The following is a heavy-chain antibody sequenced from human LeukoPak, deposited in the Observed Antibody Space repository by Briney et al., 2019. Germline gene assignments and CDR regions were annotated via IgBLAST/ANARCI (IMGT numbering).Heavy chain of an antibody. D-gene: IGHD5-12*01. Sequence: ASLKVSCKASGYTFTSYDINWVRQATGQGLEWMGWMNPNSGNTGYAQKFQGRVTMTRNTSISTAYMELSSLRSEDTAVYYCARVGIVATMPEEYYYYYYGMDVWGQGTTVTVSS. CDR2: MNPNSGNT. CDR1: GYTFTSYD. J-gene: IGHJ6*02. CDR3: ARVGIVATMPEEYYYYYYGMDV. V-gene: IGHV1-8*01.